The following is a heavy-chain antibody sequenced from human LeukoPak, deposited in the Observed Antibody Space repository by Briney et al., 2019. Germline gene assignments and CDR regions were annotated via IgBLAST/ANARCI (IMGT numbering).Heavy chain of an antibody. CDR1: GFPFSSYE. V-gene: IGHV3-48*03. Sequence: GGSLRLSCAASGFPFSSYEMNWVRQAPGKGLEWVSYISSSGSTIYYADSVKGRFTISRDNAKNSLYLQVNSLRAEDTGVYYCARDPYYGSGSYDYWGQGTLVTVSS. CDR3: ARDPYYGSGSYDY. CDR2: ISSSGSTI. J-gene: IGHJ4*02. D-gene: IGHD3-10*01.